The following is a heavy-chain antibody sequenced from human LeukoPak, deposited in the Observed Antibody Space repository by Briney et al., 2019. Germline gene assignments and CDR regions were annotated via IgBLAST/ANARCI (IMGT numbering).Heavy chain of an antibody. CDR2: INPDGSRI. D-gene: IGHD1-26*01. CDR1: GFTFSNYW. CDR3: SRDFVGADDY. J-gene: IGHJ4*02. V-gene: IGHV3-74*01. Sequence: GGSLRLSCAASGFTFSNYWMHWVRQAPGKGPVWVSRINPDGSRIDYAESVRGRFTISRDSAKNTLYLRMNSLRAEDTAVYYCSRDFVGADDYWGQGTLVTVSS.